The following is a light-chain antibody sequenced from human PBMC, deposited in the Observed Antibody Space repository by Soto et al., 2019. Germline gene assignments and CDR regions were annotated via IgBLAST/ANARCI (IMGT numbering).Light chain of an antibody. Sequence: EIVLTQSPGTLSLSPGERATLSCRASQSVSSSYLAWYQQKPGQAPRLLIYGASSRATGIPDRFSGSGYGTDFTLTISRLEPEDFAVYYCQQYGSSPLYTIGQGTKVDIK. V-gene: IGKV3-20*01. J-gene: IGKJ2*01. CDR1: QSVSSSY. CDR3: QQYGSSPLYT. CDR2: GAS.